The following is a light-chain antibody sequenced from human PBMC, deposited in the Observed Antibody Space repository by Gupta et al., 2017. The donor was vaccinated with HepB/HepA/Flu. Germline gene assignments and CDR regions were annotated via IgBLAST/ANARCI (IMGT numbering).Light chain of an antibody. V-gene: IGKV3-15*01. J-gene: IGKJ4*01. CDR2: GAS. CDR1: QSVNSD. Sequence: EVVMTQSPATLSVSPGERATLSCRAGQSVNSDLAWYQQKRGQAPRLLIYGASTRATGIPARFSGSGSGTEFTLTISSLQAEDFAVYYCQQYNTWPLTFGGGTKVEIK. CDR3: QQYNTWPLT.